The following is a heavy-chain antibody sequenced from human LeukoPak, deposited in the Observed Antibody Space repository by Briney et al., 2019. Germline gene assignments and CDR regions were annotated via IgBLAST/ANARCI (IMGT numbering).Heavy chain of an antibody. Sequence: GGSLRLSCAASGFTFSDYYMSWIRQAPGKGLEWVSYISSSGSTIYYADSVKGRFTISRDNAKNSLYLQMNSLRAEDTAVYYCTRSSWNDVAFDIWGQGIMVTVSS. D-gene: IGHD1-1*01. V-gene: IGHV3-11*01. CDR3: TRSSWNDVAFDI. CDR1: GFTFSDYY. J-gene: IGHJ3*02. CDR2: ISSSGSTI.